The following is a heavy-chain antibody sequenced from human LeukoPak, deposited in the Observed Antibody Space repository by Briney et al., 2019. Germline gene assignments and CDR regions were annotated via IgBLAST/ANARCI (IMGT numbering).Heavy chain of an antibody. CDR3: AIHSSSRPFDY. J-gene: IGHJ4*02. CDR1: GFTFSSYA. D-gene: IGHD6-13*01. Sequence: GGSLRLSCAASGFTFSSYAMSWVRQAPGKGLEWVSAISGSGGSTYYADSVKGRFTISRDDSKNTLYLQMNSLRAEDTAVYYCAIHSSSRPFDYWGQGTLVTVSS. CDR2: ISGSGGST. V-gene: IGHV3-23*01.